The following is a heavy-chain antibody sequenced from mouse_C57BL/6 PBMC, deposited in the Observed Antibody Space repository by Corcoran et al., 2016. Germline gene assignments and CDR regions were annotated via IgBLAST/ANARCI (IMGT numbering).Heavy chain of an antibody. J-gene: IGHJ3*01. V-gene: IGHV9-3*01. CDR3: ARRGGRWYQRAY. D-gene: IGHD1-1*02. CDR1: GYTFTTYG. Sequence: QIQLVQSGPELKKPGETVKISCKASGYTFTTYGMSWVKQAPGKGLKWMGWINTYSGVPTYADDFKGRFAFSLETSASTAYLQINNLKNEDTATYFCARRGGRWYQRAYWGQGTLVTVSA. CDR2: INTYSGVP.